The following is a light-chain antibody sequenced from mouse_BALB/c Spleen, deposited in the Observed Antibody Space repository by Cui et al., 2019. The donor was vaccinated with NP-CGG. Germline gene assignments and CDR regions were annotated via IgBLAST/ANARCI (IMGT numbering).Light chain of an antibody. CDR3: QQGSSSPPGFT. CDR2: RTS. CDR1: SSISSND. Sequence: EMVHSQSPVSITTTRWAKVTITGRASSSISSNDLHWYQQKPRSSPKLLIYRTSILASGVLDSFSGSGSKNSYTLTISCMQDEVAATYYCQQGSSSPPGFTFGSGTKLEIK. V-gene: IGKV4-92*01. J-gene: IGKJ4*01.